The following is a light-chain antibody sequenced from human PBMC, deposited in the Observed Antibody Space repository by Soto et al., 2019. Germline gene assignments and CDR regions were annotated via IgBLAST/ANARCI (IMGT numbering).Light chain of an antibody. CDR1: QSVNTN. J-gene: IGKJ3*01. CDR2: DAF. V-gene: IGKV3-15*01. Sequence: EIVMTHSPATLSVFPGERATLSCRASQSVNTNLAWYQKRPGQPPRLLIYDAFTRATGTPGRFSGSGSGTEFTLTIDSLQSEDFAVYYCLQYNKWPPFTFGPGTKVDIK. CDR3: LQYNKWPPFT.